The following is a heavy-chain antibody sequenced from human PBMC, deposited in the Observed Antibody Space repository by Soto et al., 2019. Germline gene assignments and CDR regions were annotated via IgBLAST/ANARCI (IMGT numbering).Heavy chain of an antibody. D-gene: IGHD5-12*01. CDR1: GGSISSGGYS. CDR3: ARDRSLRSNIVATIPFDY. Sequence: PSETLSLTCAVSGGSISSGGYSWSWIRQPPGKGLEWIGYIYHSGSTYYNPSLKSRVTISVDRSKNQFSLKLSSVTAADTAVYYCARDRSLRSNIVATIPFDYWGQGTLVTVSS. J-gene: IGHJ4*02. CDR2: IYHSGST. V-gene: IGHV4-30-2*01.